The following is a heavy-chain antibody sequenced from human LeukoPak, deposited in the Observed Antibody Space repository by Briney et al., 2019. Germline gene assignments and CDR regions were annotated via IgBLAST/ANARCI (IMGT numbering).Heavy chain of an antibody. CDR2: IDWDDDK. CDR1: GFSLSTSGMC. CDR3: ARMIRYCSGGSCYPYFDY. V-gene: IGHV2-70*11. D-gene: IGHD2-15*01. J-gene: IGHJ4*02. Sequence: SGPTLVNPTQTLTLTCTFSGFSLSTSGMCVSWIRQPPGKALEWLARIDWDDDKYYSTSLKTRLTISKDTSKNQVVLTMTNMDPVDTATYYCARMIRYCSGGSCYPYFDYWGQGTLVTVSS.